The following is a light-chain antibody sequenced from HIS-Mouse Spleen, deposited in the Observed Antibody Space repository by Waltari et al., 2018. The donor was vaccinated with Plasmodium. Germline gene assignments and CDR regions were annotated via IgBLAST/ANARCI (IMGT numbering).Light chain of an antibody. CDR1: SSDVGGYHY. J-gene: IGLJ2*01. V-gene: IGLV2-14*03. CDR3: SSYTSSSTLV. Sequence: QSALTQPASVSGSPGQSITISFTGTSSDVGGYHYVSWYQQHPCNAPKLMIYDVSNRPSGFSNPFAASKSGKTASLTISGLQAEDEADYYCSSYTSSSTLVFGGGTKLTVL. CDR2: DVS.